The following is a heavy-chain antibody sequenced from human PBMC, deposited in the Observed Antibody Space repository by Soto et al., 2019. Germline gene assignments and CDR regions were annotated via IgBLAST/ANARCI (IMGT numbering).Heavy chain of an antibody. CDR1: GYTFTCYG. V-gene: IGHV1-18*01. CDR2: ISAYNGNT. CDR3: ARVKELDYDFWSGYYTGFDY. D-gene: IGHD3-3*01. J-gene: IGHJ4*02. Sequence: ASVKVSCKASGYTFTCYGISWVRQAPGQGLEWMGWISAYNGNTNYAQKLQGRVTMTTDTSTSTAYMELRSLRSDDTAVYYCARVKELDYDFWSGYYTGFDYWGQRTLVTVSS.